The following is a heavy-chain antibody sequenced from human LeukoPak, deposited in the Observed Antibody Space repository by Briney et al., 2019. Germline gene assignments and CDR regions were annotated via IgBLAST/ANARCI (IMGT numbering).Heavy chain of an antibody. J-gene: IGHJ6*02. D-gene: IGHD3-10*01. CDR2: IYYSGST. CDR1: GGSISSYY. CDR3: ARGVGRFGELLFRPANYYYYGMDV. Sequence: SETLSFTCTVSGGSISSYYWSWIRQPPGKGLEWIGYIYYSGSTNYNPSLKSRVTISVDTSKNQFSLKLSSVTAADTAVYYCARGVGRFGELLFRPANYYYYGMDVWGRGTTVTVSS. V-gene: IGHV4-59*08.